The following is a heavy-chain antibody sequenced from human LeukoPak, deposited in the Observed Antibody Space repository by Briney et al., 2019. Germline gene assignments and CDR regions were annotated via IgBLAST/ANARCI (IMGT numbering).Heavy chain of an antibody. CDR1: GGTFSSYA. J-gene: IGHJ4*02. V-gene: IGHV1-69*04. D-gene: IGHD3-16*01. CDR2: IIPILGIA. Sequence: ASVKVSCKASGGTFSSYATSWVRHAPGQGLEWMGRIIPILGIANYAQKLQGRVTITADKSTSTAYMELSSLSSEDTAVYYCARVASYEYVWATSWDWGQATLVTVSS. CDR3: ARVASYEYVWATSWD.